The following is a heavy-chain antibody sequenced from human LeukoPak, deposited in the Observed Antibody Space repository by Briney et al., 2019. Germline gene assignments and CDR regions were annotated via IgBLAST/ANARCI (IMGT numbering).Heavy chain of an antibody. V-gene: IGHV4-39*01. CDR1: GGSISSSSYY. CDR2: IYYSGST. Sequence: SETLSLTCTVSGGSISSSSYYWGWIRQSPGRGLEWIGSIYYSGSTYYNPSLKSRVTISVDTSKNQFSLKLSSVTAADTAVYYCARGPFMNFDYWGQGILVTVSS. J-gene: IGHJ4*02. D-gene: IGHD3-16*01. CDR3: ARGPFMNFDY.